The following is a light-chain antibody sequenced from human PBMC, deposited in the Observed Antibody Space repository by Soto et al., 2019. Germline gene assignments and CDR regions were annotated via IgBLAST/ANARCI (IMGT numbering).Light chain of an antibody. CDR1: SSNIGSNY. V-gene: IGLV1-47*01. Sequence: QSVLTQPPSASGTPGQRVTISCSGSSSNIGSNYVYWYQQFPGSAPKLLIYRNDQRPSGVPDRFSGSKSGTSASLAISGPRSEDEADYYCAAWGDSLSAVVFGGGTKVTV. CDR2: RND. CDR3: AAWGDSLSAVV. J-gene: IGLJ3*02.